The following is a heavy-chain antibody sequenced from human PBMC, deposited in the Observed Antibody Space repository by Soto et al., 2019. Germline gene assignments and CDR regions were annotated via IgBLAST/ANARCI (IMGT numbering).Heavy chain of an antibody. V-gene: IGHV4-59*01. D-gene: IGHD3-3*01. J-gene: IGHJ5*02. CDR2: IYYSGST. CDR1: GGSISSYY. CDR3: ARLRTASTLRFLGLYNWFDP. Sequence: SETLSLTCTVSGGSISSYYWSWIRQPPGKGLEWIGYIYYSGSTNYNPSLKSRVTISVDTSKNQFSLKLSSVTAADTAVYYCARLRTASTLRFLGLYNWFDPWGQGTLVTVSS.